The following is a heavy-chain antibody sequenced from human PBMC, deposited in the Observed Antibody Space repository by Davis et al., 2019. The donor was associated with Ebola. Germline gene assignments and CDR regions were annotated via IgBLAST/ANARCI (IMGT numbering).Heavy chain of an antibody. Sequence: GESLKISCAASGFTFSNYWMHWVRQAPGKGLVWVSRINSDGSSIAYADSVKGRFTISRDNAKNTLYLQLDSLRVEGTAVYYCARDVAINYGGFWGQGTLVAVSS. CDR1: GFTFSNYW. CDR2: INSDGSSI. J-gene: IGHJ4*02. CDR3: ARDVAINYGGF. D-gene: IGHD4-17*01. V-gene: IGHV3-74*01.